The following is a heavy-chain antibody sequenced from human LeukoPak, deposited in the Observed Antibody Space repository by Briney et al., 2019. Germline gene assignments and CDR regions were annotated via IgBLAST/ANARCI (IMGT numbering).Heavy chain of an antibody. J-gene: IGHJ4*02. CDR3: ARGPNCSGGSCYIDY. CDR1: GYTFTGYY. V-gene: IGHV1-2*04. CDR2: INPNSGGT. D-gene: IGHD2-15*01. Sequence: ASVKVSCKASGYTFTGYYMHWVRQAPGQGLEWMGWINPNSGGTNYAQKFQGWVTMTRDTSISTAYMELSRLRSDDTAVYYCARGPNCSGGSCYIDYWGQGTLVTVSS.